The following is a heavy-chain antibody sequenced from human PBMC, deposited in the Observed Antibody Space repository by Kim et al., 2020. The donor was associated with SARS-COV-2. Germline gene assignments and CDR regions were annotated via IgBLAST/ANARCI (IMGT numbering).Heavy chain of an antibody. D-gene: IGHD3-10*01. CDR2: ISYDGSNK. CDR3: ARDPHYGSGSGGMDV. J-gene: IGHJ6*02. Sequence: GGSLRLFCAASGFTFSSYAMHWVRQAPGKGLEWVAVISYDGSNKYYADSVKGRFTISRDNSKNTLYLQMNSLRAEDTAVYYCARDPHYGSGSGGMDVWGQGTTVTVSS. V-gene: IGHV3-30*04. CDR1: GFTFSSYA.